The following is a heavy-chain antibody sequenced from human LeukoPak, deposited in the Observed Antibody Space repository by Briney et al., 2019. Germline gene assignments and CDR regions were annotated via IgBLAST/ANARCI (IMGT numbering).Heavy chain of an antibody. Sequence: PSETLSLTCTVSGGSISSYYWSWIRQPPGKGLEWIGYIYYNGSTNYNPSLKSRVTISVDTSKNQFSVKLSSVTAADTAVYYCARDPYSGYFDNWGQGTLVTVSS. CDR2: IYYNGST. J-gene: IGHJ4*02. CDR3: ARDPYSGYFDN. V-gene: IGHV4-59*01. D-gene: IGHD3-10*01. CDR1: GGSISSYY.